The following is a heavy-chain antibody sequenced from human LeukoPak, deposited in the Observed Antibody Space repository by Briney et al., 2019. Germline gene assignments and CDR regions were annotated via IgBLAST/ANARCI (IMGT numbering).Heavy chain of an antibody. CDR2: IYYSGST. J-gene: IGHJ6*02. Sequence: PSETLSLTCTVSGGSISSYYWSWIRQPPGKGLEWVGYIYYSGSTNYNPSLKMRVTISVDSSKTQFSLKLSSVTAADTAVYYCARSAGPMVRGVIHHYYGMDVWGQGTTVTVSS. CDR3: ARSAGPMVRGVIHHYYGMDV. V-gene: IGHV4-59*08. D-gene: IGHD3-10*01. CDR1: GGSISSYY.